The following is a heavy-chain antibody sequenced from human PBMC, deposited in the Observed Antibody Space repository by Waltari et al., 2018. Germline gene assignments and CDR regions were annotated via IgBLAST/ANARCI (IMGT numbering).Heavy chain of an antibody. CDR3: ARDTRMGAAAFGLDY. J-gene: IGHJ4*02. D-gene: IGHD6-13*01. CDR1: GGSISSGSYY. CDR2: IYTSGST. V-gene: IGHV4-61*09. Sequence: QVQLQESGPGLVKPSQTLSLTCTVSGGSISSGSYYWSWIRQPAGKGLEWIGYIYTSGSTNDNPSLKSRVTISVDTSKNQFSLKLSSVTAADTAVYYCARDTRMGAAAFGLDYWGQGTLVTVSS.